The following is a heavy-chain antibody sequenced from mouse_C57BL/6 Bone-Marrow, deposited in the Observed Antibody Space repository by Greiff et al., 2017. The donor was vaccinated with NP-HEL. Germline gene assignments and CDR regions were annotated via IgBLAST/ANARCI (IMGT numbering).Heavy chain of an antibody. CDR2: ISDGGSYT. CDR3: ARDGELFFYWYFDV. Sequence: EVKLVESGGGLVKPGGSLKLSCAASGFTFSSYAMSWVRQTPEKRLEWVATISDGGSYTYYPDNVKGRFTISRDNAKNNLYLQMSHLKSEDTAMYYCARDGELFFYWYFDVWGTGTTVTVSS. CDR1: GFTFSSYA. D-gene: IGHD4-1*01. J-gene: IGHJ1*03. V-gene: IGHV5-4*01.